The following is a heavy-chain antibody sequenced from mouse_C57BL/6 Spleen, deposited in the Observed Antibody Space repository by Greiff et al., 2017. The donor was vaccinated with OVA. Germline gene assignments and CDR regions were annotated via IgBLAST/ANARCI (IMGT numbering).Heavy chain of an antibody. CDR2: IRLKSDNYAT. Sequence: EVKVEESGGGLVQPGGSMKLSCVASGFTFSNYWMNWVRQSPEKGLEWVAQIRLKSDNYATHYAESVKGRFTISRDDSKSSVYLQMNNLRAEDTGIYYCTGGGGFAYWGQGTLVTVSA. J-gene: IGHJ3*01. CDR1: GFTFSNYW. CDR3: TGGGGFAY. V-gene: IGHV6-3*01.